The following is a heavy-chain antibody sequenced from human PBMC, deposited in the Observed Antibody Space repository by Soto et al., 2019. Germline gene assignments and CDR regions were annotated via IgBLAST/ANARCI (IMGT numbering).Heavy chain of an antibody. D-gene: IGHD3-22*01. CDR3: ARVPLYYYDSSGTVDY. CDR1: GYTFTSYG. Sequence: ASVKVSCKASGYTFTSYGISWVRQAPGQGLEWTGWISAYNGNTNYAQKLQGRVTMTTGTSTSTAYMELRSLRSDDTAVYYCARVPLYYYDSSGTVDYWGQGTLVTVSS. CDR2: ISAYNGNT. V-gene: IGHV1-18*04. J-gene: IGHJ4*02.